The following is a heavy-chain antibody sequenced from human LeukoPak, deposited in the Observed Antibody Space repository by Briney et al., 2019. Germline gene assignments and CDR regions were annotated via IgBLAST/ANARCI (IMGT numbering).Heavy chain of an antibody. V-gene: IGHV4-38-2*02. CDR1: GYSISSYYY. Sequence: PSETLSLTCSVSGYSISSYYYWGWLRQPPGEGLEWIGNFYHGGSSYYNPSLKSRVTMSGDTSKNPFSLNLRSVTAADTAVYYCARVTTTSCFEGYFDHWGQGSLVTVSS. CDR3: ARVTTTSCFEGYFDH. D-gene: IGHD2-2*01. CDR2: FYHGGSS. J-gene: IGHJ4*02.